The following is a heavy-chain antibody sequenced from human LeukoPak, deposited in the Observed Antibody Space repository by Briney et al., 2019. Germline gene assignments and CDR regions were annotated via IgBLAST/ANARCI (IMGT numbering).Heavy chain of an antibody. V-gene: IGHV4-38-2*01. CDR2: IYHSGST. CDR3: ANLPTDSGSYYDFHY. CDR1: GYSLTSGYY. D-gene: IGHD3-10*01. Sequence: SETLSLTCAVSGYSLTSGYYWGWVRQPPGKGLEWIGSIYHSGSTYYNPSLRSRVTISVDTSKNQFSLKLNSVTAADTAVYYCANLPTDSGSYYDFHYWGQGTLVTVSS. J-gene: IGHJ4*02.